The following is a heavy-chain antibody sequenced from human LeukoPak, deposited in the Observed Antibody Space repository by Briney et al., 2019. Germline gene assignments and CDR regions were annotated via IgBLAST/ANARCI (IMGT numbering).Heavy chain of an antibody. Sequence: GSLRLSCAASGVTVNDNYINWVRQAPGKGLLLVSVIYPGGNLYYADSVKGRFIISRDNSKNTLSLQMNSLTADDTAVYYCARGPLGDEFADAFDIWGQGTMVTVSS. D-gene: IGHD4-17*01. CDR2: IYPGGNL. J-gene: IGHJ3*02. V-gene: IGHV3-53*01. CDR3: ARGPLGDEFADAFDI. CDR1: GVTVNDNY.